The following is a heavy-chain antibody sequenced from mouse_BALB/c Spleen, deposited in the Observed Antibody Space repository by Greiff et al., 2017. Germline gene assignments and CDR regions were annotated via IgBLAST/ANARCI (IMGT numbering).Heavy chain of an antibody. V-gene: IGHV14-4*02. CDR2: IDPENGDT. D-gene: IGHD4-1*01. Sequence: EVKLQESGAELVRSGASVKLSCTASGFNIKDYYMHWVKQRPEQGLEWIGWIDPENGDTEYAPKFQGKATMTADTSSNTAYLQLSSLTSEDTAVYYCNALTGPYAMDYWGQGTSVTVSS. J-gene: IGHJ4*01. CDR3: NALTGPYAMDY. CDR1: GFNIKDYY.